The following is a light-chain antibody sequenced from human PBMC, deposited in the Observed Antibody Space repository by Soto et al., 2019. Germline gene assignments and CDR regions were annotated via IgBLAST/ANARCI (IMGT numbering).Light chain of an antibody. CDR1: SSDVGGYYS. CDR3: SSYTSSSTDV. CDR2: DVT. Sequence: QSALTQPASVSGSPGQSITISCTGTSSDVGGYYSVSWYQQHPGKAPKLMIYDVTNRPSGVSNRFSGSKSGNTASLTISGLRAEDEADYYCSSYTSSSTDVFGTGTKVTVL. J-gene: IGLJ1*01. V-gene: IGLV2-14*01.